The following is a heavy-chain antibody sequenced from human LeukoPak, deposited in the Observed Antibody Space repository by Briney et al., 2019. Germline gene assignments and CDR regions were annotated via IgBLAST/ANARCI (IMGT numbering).Heavy chain of an antibody. CDR2: ISGSGGSA. D-gene: IGHD2-2*01. Sequence: GGSLRLSCAASGFTFSSYAMSWVRQAPGKGLEWVSTISGSGGSAYYADSVKGRFTISRDNSKNTLYLQMNGLRAEDTAVYYCAKDHQYGYFDYWGQGTLVTVSS. CDR3: AKDHQYGYFDY. CDR1: GFTFSSYA. V-gene: IGHV3-23*01. J-gene: IGHJ4*02.